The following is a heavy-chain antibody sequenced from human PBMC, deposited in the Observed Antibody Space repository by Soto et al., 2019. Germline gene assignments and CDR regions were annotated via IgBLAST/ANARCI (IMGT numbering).Heavy chain of an antibody. V-gene: IGHV4-4*02. Sequence: GYIFTNYWISWVRQMPGKGLEWMGRIDPSGSTNYNPSLKSRVTISVDKSKNQFSLKLSSVTAADTAVYYCARVRAGSSGCFDYWGQGTLVTVSS. CDR3: ARVRAGSSGCFDY. CDR2: IDPSGST. D-gene: IGHD6-19*01. CDR1: GYIFTNYW. J-gene: IGHJ4*02.